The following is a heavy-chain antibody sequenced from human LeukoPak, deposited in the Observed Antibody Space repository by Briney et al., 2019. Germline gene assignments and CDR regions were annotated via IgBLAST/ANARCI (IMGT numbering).Heavy chain of an antibody. CDR2: INHSGST. CDR1: GGSFSGYY. J-gene: IGHJ4*02. D-gene: IGHD5-18*01. Sequence: PSETLSLTCAVYGGSFSGYYWSWIRQPLGKGLEWIGEINHSGSTNYNPSLKSRVTISVDTSKNQFSLKLSSVTAADTAVYYCARARGGISRGYSYGFFDYWGQGTLVTVSS. V-gene: IGHV4-34*01. CDR3: ARARGGISRGYSYGFFDY.